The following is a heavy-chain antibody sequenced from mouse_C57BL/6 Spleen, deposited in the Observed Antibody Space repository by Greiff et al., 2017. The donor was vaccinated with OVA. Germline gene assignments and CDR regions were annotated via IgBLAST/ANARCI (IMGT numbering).Heavy chain of an antibody. Sequence: EVQLQQSGAELVRPGASVKLSCTASGFNIKDYYMHWVKQRPEQGLEWIGRIDPEDGDTEYAPKFQGKATITADTSSNTAYLQLSSLTSEDTAVYYCTTSETTVVAFDYWGQGTTLTVSS. CDR1: GFNIKDYY. V-gene: IGHV14-1*01. CDR3: TTSETTVVAFDY. CDR2: IDPEDGDT. D-gene: IGHD1-1*01. J-gene: IGHJ2*01.